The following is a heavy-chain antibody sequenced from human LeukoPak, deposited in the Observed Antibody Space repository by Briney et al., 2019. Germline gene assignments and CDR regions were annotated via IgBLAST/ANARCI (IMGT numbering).Heavy chain of an antibody. Sequence: GGSLRLSCAASGFTFSSYGMHWVRQAPGKGLEWVAVISYDGSNKYYADSVRGRFTISRDNSKNTLYLQMNSLRAEDTAVYYCAKGAAGLYYYYYYGMDVWGQGTTVTVSS. V-gene: IGHV3-30*18. D-gene: IGHD6-13*01. J-gene: IGHJ6*02. CDR3: AKGAAGLYYYYYYGMDV. CDR2: ISYDGSNK. CDR1: GFTFSSYG.